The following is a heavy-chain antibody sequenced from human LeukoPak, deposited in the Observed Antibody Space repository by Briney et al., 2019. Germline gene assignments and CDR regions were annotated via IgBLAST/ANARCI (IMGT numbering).Heavy chain of an antibody. Sequence: SVKVSCTASGGTFSSYAISWVPQAPGQGLEWMGGIIPIFGTANYAQKFQGRVTITADESTSTAYMELSSLRSEDTAVYYCAREGGYSGYDPSDYWGQGTLVTVSS. CDR1: GGTFSSYA. J-gene: IGHJ4*02. CDR2: IIPIFGTA. V-gene: IGHV1-69*13. D-gene: IGHD5-12*01. CDR3: AREGGYSGYDPSDY.